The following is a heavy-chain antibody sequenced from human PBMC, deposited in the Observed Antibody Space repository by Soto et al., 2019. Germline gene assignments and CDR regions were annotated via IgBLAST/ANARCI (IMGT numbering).Heavy chain of an antibody. CDR2: IYYSGST. V-gene: IGHV4-31*03. Sequence: QVQLQESGPGLVKPSQTLSLTCTVSGGSISSGGYYWSWIRQHPGKGLEWIGYIYYSGSTYYNPSVKSRVSISVDTSKNQFSLKLSSVTAADTAVYYCARKLEWTYGAFDIWGQGRMVTVSS. CDR1: GGSISSGGYY. D-gene: IGHD3-3*01. CDR3: ARKLEWTYGAFDI. J-gene: IGHJ3*02.